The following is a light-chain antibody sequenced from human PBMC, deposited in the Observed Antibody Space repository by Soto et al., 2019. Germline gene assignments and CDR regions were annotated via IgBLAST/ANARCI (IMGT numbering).Light chain of an antibody. CDR1: SSNIGSNT. J-gene: IGLJ1*01. CDR3: GSYAVTNNFAV. V-gene: IGLV1-44*01. Sequence: QSVLTQPPSASGTPGQRVTISCSGSSSNIGSNTVNWSQQLPGTAPKLLIYSYNQRPSGVPARFSGSRSGTSASLAISGLQSEDEADYYCGSYAVTNNFAVFGTGTKVTV. CDR2: SYN.